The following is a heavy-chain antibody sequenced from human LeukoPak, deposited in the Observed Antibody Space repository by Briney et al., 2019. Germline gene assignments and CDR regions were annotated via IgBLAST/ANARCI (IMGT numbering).Heavy chain of an antibody. V-gene: IGHV3-23*01. J-gene: IGHJ3*02. D-gene: IGHD2-2*01. Sequence: PGGSLRLSCAASGFTFSSYAMSWVRQAPGKGLEWVSAISGSGGSTYYADSVKGRFTISRDNAKNTLYLQMNSLRAEDTAVYYCARVVVPAAKTGAFDIWGQGTMVTVSS. CDR1: GFTFSSYA. CDR3: ARVVVPAAKTGAFDI. CDR2: ISGSGGST.